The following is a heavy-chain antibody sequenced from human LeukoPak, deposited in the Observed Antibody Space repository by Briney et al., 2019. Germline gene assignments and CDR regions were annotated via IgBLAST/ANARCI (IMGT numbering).Heavy chain of an antibody. J-gene: IGHJ3*02. CDR1: SYSISSGYY. Sequence: ETLSLTCAVSSYSISSGYYWGWIRQPPGKGLEWIGNIYYSGSTYYNPSLKSRVTISVDTSKNQVSLKLSSVTAADTAVYYCARMLPSSDAFDIWGQGPMVTVSS. D-gene: IGHD2-2*01. CDR3: ARMLPSSDAFDI. CDR2: IYYSGST. V-gene: IGHV4-38-2*01.